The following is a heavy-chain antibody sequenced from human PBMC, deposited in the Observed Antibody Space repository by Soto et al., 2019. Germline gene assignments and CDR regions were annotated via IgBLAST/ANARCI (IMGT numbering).Heavy chain of an antibody. CDR1: GFTFSDYY. CDR3: ARDRPADV. J-gene: IGHJ6*02. CDR2: ISSSAGTI. V-gene: IGHV3-11*01. Sequence: LRLSFAASGFTFSDYYMSWIRQAPGKGLEWISSISSSAGTIYYGDSVKGRFTISRDNAKNSLFLQVNSLRAEDTAVYYCARDRPADVGGQGTTVTVSS.